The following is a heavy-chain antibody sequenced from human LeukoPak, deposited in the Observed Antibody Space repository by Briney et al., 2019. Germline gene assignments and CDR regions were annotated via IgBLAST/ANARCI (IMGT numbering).Heavy chain of an antibody. CDR1: GGSFSGYY. CDR3: ARRPRYYYDSSGALMAAWFDP. D-gene: IGHD3-22*01. V-gene: IGHV4-34*01. Sequence: KTSETLSLTCAVYGGSFSGYYWSWIRQPPGKGLEWIGEINHSGGTNYNPSLKSRVTISVDTSKNQFSLKLSSVTAADTAVYYCARRPRYYYDSSGALMAAWFDPWGQGTLVTVSS. J-gene: IGHJ5*02. CDR2: INHSGGT.